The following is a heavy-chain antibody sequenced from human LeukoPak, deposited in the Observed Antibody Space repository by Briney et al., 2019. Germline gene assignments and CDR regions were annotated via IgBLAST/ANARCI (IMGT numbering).Heavy chain of an antibody. CDR2: IYYSGST. CDR3: ARGDLPTVTTGLLFDY. D-gene: IGHD4-4*01. V-gene: IGHV4-31*11. J-gene: IGHJ4*02. Sequence: KTSETLSLTCAVYGGSFSGYYWSWIRQHPGKGLEWIGYIYYSGSTYYNPSLKSRVTISVDTSKNQFSLKLSSVTAADTAVYYCARGDLPTVTTGLLFDYWGQGTLVTVSS. CDR1: GGSFSGYY.